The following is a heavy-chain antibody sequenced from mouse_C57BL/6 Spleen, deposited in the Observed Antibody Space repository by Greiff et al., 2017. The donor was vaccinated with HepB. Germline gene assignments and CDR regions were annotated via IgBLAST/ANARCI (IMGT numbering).Heavy chain of an antibody. CDR2: IHPNSGST. V-gene: IGHV1-64*01. Sequence: QVQLQQPGAELVKPGASVKLSCKASGYTFTSYWMHWVKQRPGQGLEWIGMIHPNSGSTNYNEKFKSKATLTVDKSSSTAYMQLSSLTSEDSAVYYCGKGTGTYAMDDWGQGTSVTVSS. CDR3: GKGTGTYAMDD. CDR1: GYTFTSYW. D-gene: IGHD3-3*01. J-gene: IGHJ4*01.